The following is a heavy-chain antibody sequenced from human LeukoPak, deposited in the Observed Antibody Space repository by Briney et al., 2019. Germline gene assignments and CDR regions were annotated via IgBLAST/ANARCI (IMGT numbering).Heavy chain of an antibody. CDR1: GGSISSYY. CDR2: IYYSGST. V-gene: IGHV4-59*01. D-gene: IGHD3-3*01. Sequence: SETLSLTCTVSGGSISSYYWSWIRQPPGKGLEWIGYIYYSGSTNYNPSLKSRVTISVDTSKNQFSLKLSSVTAADTAVYYCAREQKMADFWSGYYSDYWGQGTLVTVSS. CDR3: AREQKMADFWSGYYSDY. J-gene: IGHJ4*02.